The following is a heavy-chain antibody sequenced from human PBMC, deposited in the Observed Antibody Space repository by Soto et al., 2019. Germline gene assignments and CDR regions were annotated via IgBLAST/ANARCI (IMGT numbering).Heavy chain of an antibody. D-gene: IGHD3-22*01. CDR3: ARGRGTMISLDV. CDR2: MNPNSGNT. J-gene: IGHJ6*02. V-gene: IGHV1-8*01. Sequence: ASVKVSCKASGYTFTSYDINWVRQATGQGLEWMGWMNPNSGNTGYAQKFQGRVTMTRNTSISTAYMELSSLRSEDTAVYYCARGRGTMISLDVWGHGTTVTVSS. CDR1: GYTFTSYD.